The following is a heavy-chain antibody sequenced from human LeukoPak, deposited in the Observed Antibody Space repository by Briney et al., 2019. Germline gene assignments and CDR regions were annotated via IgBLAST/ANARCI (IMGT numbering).Heavy chain of an antibody. V-gene: IGHV3-74*01. J-gene: IGHJ4*02. D-gene: IGHD1-26*01. CDR3: VRDNRSYNFDY. CDR2: IKSDGSST. Sequence: GGSLRLSCAASGFTFCRYWMHWVRQAPGKGLVWVSCIKSDGSSTSIADSAKGRFTISRDNAKNTVYLQMNSLRAEDTAVYYCVRDNRSYNFDYWGQGTLVTVSS. CDR1: GFTFCRYW.